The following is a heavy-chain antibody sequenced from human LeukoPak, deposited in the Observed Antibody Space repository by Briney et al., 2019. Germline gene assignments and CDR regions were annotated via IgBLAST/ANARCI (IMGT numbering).Heavy chain of an antibody. CDR1: GYTFSDYF. D-gene: IGHD1-26*01. J-gene: IGHJ4*02. Sequence: ASVKVSCKAPGYTFSDYFIHWVRQAPGQGLEWMGWINPNSGGTDYAQKFQGRVTMTRDTSISTAYMELSRLTPDDTAVYYCTRARQGATGSYSSLDYWGQGTLVTVSS. V-gene: IGHV1-2*02. CDR2: INPNSGGT. CDR3: TRARQGATGSYSSLDY.